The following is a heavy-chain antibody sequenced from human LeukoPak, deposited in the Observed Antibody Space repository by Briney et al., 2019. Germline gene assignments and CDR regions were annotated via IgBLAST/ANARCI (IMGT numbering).Heavy chain of an antibody. CDR1: GASVSSASY. J-gene: IGHJ5*02. Sequence: PSETLSLTCTVSGASVSSASYWTWIRQPPGKGVEWIAHIYNGVNTNYNPSLKSRVTVSVDTSKNQFSLRLNSVTAADTAVYYCARSRAFNSGAFDPWGQGSLVTVSS. CDR3: ARSRAFNSGAFDP. D-gene: IGHD1-26*01. V-gene: IGHV4-61*01. CDR2: IYNGVNT.